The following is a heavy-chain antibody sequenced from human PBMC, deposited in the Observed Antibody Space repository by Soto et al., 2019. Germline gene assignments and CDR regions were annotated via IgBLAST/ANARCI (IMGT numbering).Heavy chain of an antibody. Sequence: QVQLVQSGAEVKKPGSSVKVSCKASGGTFSSYAISWVRQAPGQGLEWMGGIIPIFGTANYAQKFQGRVTIPAQEPTRGANMELSSLRSKDTAVYYCGRSVVTSIPSYYGLDVWGQGTTATVSS. V-gene: IGHV1-69*12. CDR2: IIPIFGTA. J-gene: IGHJ6*02. CDR1: GGTFSSYA. D-gene: IGHD2-21*02. CDR3: GRSVVTSIPSYYGLDV.